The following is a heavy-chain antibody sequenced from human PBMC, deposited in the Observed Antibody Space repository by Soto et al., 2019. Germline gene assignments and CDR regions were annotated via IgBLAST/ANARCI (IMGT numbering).Heavy chain of an antibody. CDR1: GGTFSSYA. V-gene: IGHV1-69*01. CDR3: TVTTSIPYYYYYGMDV. J-gene: IGHJ6*02. CDR2: IIPIFGTA. Sequence: QVQLVQSGAEVKKPGSSVKVSCKASGGTFSSYAISWVRQAPGQGLEWMGGIIPIFGTANYAQKFQGRVTITADESTSTAYMELSSLRSEDTAVSYCTVTTSIPYYYYYGMDVWGQGTTVTVSS. D-gene: IGHD4-17*01.